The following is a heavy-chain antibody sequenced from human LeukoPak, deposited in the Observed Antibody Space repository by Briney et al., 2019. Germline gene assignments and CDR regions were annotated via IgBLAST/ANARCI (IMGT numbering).Heavy chain of an antibody. D-gene: IGHD3-3*01. J-gene: IGHJ5*02. CDR2: IYYSGST. CDR1: GGSISSGDYY. CDR3: ARGPAKVFGVVIAWFDP. Sequence: SETLSLTCTVSGGSISSGDYYWSWIRQPPGKGLEWIGYIYYSGSTYYNPSLKSRVTISVGTSKNQFSLKLSSVTAADTAVYYCARGPAKVFGVVIAWFDPWGQGTLVTVSS. V-gene: IGHV4-30-4*08.